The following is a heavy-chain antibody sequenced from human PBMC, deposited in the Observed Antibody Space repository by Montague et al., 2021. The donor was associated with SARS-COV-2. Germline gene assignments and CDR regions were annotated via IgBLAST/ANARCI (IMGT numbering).Heavy chain of an antibody. Sequence: CAISGDSVAEHRATWEELTHSPSTDLDWVGRTYYGTKWYNDYAVSVRGRVTINPDTSKNQFSLQLNSVTPEDTAIYYCTSGREGNYNVMDVWGQGTTVTVSS. CDR1: GDSVAEHRAT. V-gene: IGHV6-1*01. CDR3: TSGREGNYNVMDV. J-gene: IGHJ6*02. CDR2: TYYGTKWYN. D-gene: IGHD1-1*01.